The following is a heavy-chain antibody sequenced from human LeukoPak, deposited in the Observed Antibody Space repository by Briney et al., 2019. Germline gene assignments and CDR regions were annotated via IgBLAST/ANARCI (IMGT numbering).Heavy chain of an antibody. CDR3: ARYDFILISYFDL. CDR2: ISSRGTHM. Sequence: GGSLRLSCAASKFTFSSYAMSWVRQAPGKGLEWVSFISSRGTHMYYLDSVKGRYTISRDNAKASLDLQLNSLRAEDTAVYHCARYDFILISYFDLWGRGALVTVSS. J-gene: IGHJ2*01. CDR1: KFTFSSYA. D-gene: IGHD3-3*01. V-gene: IGHV3-21*04.